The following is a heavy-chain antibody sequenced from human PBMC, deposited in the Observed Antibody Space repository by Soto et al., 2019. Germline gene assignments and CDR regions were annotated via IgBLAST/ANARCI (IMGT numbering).Heavy chain of an antibody. CDR2: ISAYNGNT. D-gene: IGHD2-8*01. J-gene: IGHJ2*01. CDR1: GYTFTSYG. CDR3: ARDPILTNSPASPVNWYFDL. Sequence: QVQLVQSGAEVKKPGASVKVSCKASGYTFTSYGISWVRQAPGQGLEWMGWISAYNGNTNYAQKFQGRVTMTTATSTSTAYMELRSLRSDDTAVYYCARDPILTNSPASPVNWYFDLWGRGTLVAVSS. V-gene: IGHV1-18*01.